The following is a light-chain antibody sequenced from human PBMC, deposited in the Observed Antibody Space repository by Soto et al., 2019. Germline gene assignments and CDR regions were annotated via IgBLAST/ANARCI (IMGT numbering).Light chain of an antibody. Sequence: EIVLTQSPGTLSLSPGERATLSCRASQSVSSSYLAWYQQKPGQAPRLLIYGASSRATGIPDRFSGSGSGTDFPLTISRLEPEDFAVYYWQQHGSSPPLTFGGGTKVEIK. V-gene: IGKV3-20*01. CDR1: QSVSSSY. J-gene: IGKJ4*01. CDR3: QQHGSSPPLT. CDR2: GAS.